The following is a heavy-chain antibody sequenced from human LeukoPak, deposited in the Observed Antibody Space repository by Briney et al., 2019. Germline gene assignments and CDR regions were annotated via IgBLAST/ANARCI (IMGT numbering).Heavy chain of an antibody. D-gene: IGHD3-10*01. CDR2: IYTSGST. CDR1: GGSISSGSYY. Sequence: PSETLSLTCTVSGGSISSGSYYWSWIRQPAGKGLEWIGRIYTSGSTNYNPSLKSRVTISVDTSKNQFHLKLSSVTAADTAVYYCARDVFPSMVRGVTAPLNAFDIWGQGTMVTVSS. CDR3: ARDVFPSMVRGVTAPLNAFDI. V-gene: IGHV4-61*02. J-gene: IGHJ3*02.